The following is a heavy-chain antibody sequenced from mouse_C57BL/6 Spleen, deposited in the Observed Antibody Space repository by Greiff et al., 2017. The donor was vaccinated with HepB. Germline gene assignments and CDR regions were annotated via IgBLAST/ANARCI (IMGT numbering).Heavy chain of an antibody. D-gene: IGHD2-4*01. CDR1: GYTFTSYW. CDR2: IDPSDSET. CDR3: AREGYYDSSWFAY. V-gene: IGHV1-52*01. J-gene: IGHJ3*01. Sequence: QVQLQPSGAELVRPGSSVKLSCKASGYTFTSYWMHWVKQGPIQGLEWIGNIDPSDSETHYNQKFKDKATLTVDKSSSTAYMQLSSLTSEDSAVYDCAREGYYDSSWFAYWGQGTLVTVAA.